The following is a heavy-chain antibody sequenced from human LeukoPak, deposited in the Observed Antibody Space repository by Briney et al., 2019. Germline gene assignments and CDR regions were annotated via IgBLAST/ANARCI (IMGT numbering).Heavy chain of an antibody. D-gene: IGHD6-13*01. J-gene: IGHJ6*02. CDR1: GFTFDDYA. Sequence: HSGGSLRLSCAASGFTFDDYAMHWVRQAPGKGLEWVSGISWNSGSIGYADSVKGRFTISRDNAKNSLYLQMNSLGAEDTALYYCAKGQYSSSPSGMDVWGQGTTVTVSS. CDR3: AKGQYSSSPSGMDV. CDR2: ISWNSGSI. V-gene: IGHV3-9*01.